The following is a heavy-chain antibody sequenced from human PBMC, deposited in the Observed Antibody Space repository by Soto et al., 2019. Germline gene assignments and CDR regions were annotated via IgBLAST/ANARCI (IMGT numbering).Heavy chain of an antibody. CDR1: GDSISSSRYY. CDR3: ASPSKGYYGHGDYYGMDV. CDR2: IYYSGST. V-gene: IGHV4-39*01. J-gene: IGHJ6*02. D-gene: IGHD1-26*01. Sequence: SETLSLTCTVSGDSISSSRYYWAWIRQPPGKGLEWIGNIYYSGSTYYNPSLKSRVTISVDTSKNQFSLKLSSVTAADTAVYYCASPSKGYYGHGDYYGMDVWGQGTTVTVSS.